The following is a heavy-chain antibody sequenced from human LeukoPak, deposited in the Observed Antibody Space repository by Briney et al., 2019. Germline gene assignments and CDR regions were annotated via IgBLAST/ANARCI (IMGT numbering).Heavy chain of an antibody. V-gene: IGHV4-59*01. D-gene: IGHD1-26*01. J-gene: IGHJ4*02. CDR3: AGDIGGATYFDY. CDR1: GGSISSYY. CDR2: IYYSGNT. Sequence: PSETLSLTCTVSGGSISSYYWSWIRQPPGKGLEWIGHIYYSGNTNYNPSLKSRVTISVDTSKNQFSLKLSSVTAADTAAYYCAGDIGGATYFDYWGQGTLVTVSS.